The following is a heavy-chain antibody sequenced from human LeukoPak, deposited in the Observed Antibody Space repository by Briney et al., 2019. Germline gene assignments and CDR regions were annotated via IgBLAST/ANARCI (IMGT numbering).Heavy chain of an antibody. CDR3: VPSAMPELDY. CDR1: GSTFSDYW. D-gene: IGHD2-2*01. CDR2: INSDGSST. Sequence: PGGSLRLSCAASGSTFSDYWMHWVRQAPGKGLVWVSRINSDGSSTIYADSVKGRFTISRDNAKNTLYLQMNSLRAEDTAVYYCVPSAMPELDYWGQGTLVTVSS. J-gene: IGHJ4*02. V-gene: IGHV3-74*01.